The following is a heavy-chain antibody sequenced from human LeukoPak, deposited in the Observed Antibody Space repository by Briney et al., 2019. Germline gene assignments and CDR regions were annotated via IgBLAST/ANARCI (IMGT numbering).Heavy chain of an antibody. CDR1: GFTFSDYE. Sequence: PGGSLRLSCAASGFTFSDYEINWVRQAPGKGLECVSCISTSGSTTYYADSVKGRFTISRDNAKNSLFLQMNTLTAEDTAVYYCARGALHVFDYWGQGTPVTVSS. D-gene: IGHD3-10*02. CDR3: ARGALHVFDY. CDR2: ISTSGSTT. V-gene: IGHV3-48*03. J-gene: IGHJ4*02.